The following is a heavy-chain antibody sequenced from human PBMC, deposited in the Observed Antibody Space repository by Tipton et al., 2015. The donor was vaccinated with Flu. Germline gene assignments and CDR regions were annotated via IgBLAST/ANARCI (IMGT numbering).Heavy chain of an antibody. CDR3: ARDRLLWFGDRYGMDV. V-gene: IGHV4-39*07. Sequence: LRLSCTVSGGSISSSSYYWGWIRQPPGKGLEWIGSIYYSGSTYFNLSLKSRVTISVDTSKNQFSLKLSSVTAADTAVYYCARDRLLWFGDRYGMDVWGQGTTVTVSS. CDR1: GGSISSSSYY. J-gene: IGHJ6*02. CDR2: IYYSGST. D-gene: IGHD3-10*01.